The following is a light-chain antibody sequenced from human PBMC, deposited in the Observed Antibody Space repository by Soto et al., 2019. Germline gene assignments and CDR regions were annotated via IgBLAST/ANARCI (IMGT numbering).Light chain of an antibody. V-gene: IGKV3-20*01. CDR2: AAS. Sequence: IVLTQSPGTLSLSPGERATLSCRASQSVGSNFLAWYQQKRGQAPRILIYAASNRASGIPDRFSGSGSGSEFTLTISRVEPEDFAVYYCQQYGSPPWAFGQGTRVEI. J-gene: IGKJ1*01. CDR3: QQYGSPPWA. CDR1: QSVGSNF.